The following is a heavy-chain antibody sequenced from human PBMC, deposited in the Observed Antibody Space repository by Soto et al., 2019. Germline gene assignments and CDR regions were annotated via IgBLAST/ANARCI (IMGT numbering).Heavy chain of an antibody. CDR3: AKEARYDILTGYLLPDY. Sequence: GASVKVSCKASGYTFTSHGISWVRQAPGQGLEWMGWISANNGDTNYAQKFQGRVTVTTDTSTSTAYMDLRSLRAEDTAVYYCAKEARYDILTGYLLPDYWGQGTLVTVSS. D-gene: IGHD3-9*01. CDR1: GYTFTSHG. V-gene: IGHV1-18*01. CDR2: ISANNGDT. J-gene: IGHJ4*02.